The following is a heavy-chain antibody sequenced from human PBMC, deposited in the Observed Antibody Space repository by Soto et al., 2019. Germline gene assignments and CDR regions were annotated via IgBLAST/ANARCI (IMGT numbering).Heavy chain of an antibody. CDR3: ARDYLSSKLSLSYFDF. CDR2: INPSGGSA. J-gene: IGHJ4*02. D-gene: IGHD2-2*01. Sequence: QVQLVQSGAEVTRPGASVKVSCKASGYSFISHYMHWVRQAPGQGLEWMGFINPSGGSATLAQKFQGRVTMTRDTSTSTVYMELTILRSEDAAVYYCARDYLSSKLSLSYFDFWGQGTLVTVSS. V-gene: IGHV1-46*01. CDR1: GYSFISHY.